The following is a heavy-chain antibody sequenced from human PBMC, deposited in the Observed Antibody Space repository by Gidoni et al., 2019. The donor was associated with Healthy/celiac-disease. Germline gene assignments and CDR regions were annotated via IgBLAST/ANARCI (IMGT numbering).Heavy chain of an antibody. V-gene: IGHV1-69*01. CDR1: GGTFSSYA. J-gene: IGHJ6*02. CDR2: IIPIFGTA. D-gene: IGHD1-20*01. CDR3: ARDGYNWNLQDYYYYYGMDV. Sequence: QVQLVQSGAEVKKPGSSVKVSCKASGGTFSSYAISWVRQAPGQGLEWMGGIIPIFGTANYAQKFQGRVTITADESTSTAYMELSSLRSEDTAVYYCARDGYNWNLQDYYYYYGMDVWGQGTTVTVSS.